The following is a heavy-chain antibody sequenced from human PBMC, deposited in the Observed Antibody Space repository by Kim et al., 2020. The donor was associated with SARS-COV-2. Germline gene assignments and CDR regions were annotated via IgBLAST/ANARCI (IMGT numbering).Heavy chain of an antibody. CDR3: ARGGSAMLTFWFYP. D-gene: IGHD5-18*01. J-gene: IGHJ5*02. CDR1: GGSISGSFYY. V-gene: IGHV4-39*07. Sequence: SETLSLTCTVSGGSISGSFYYWIWIRQPPGKGRDGIGCMYYSGSTYSNPTLKSRVTISVDTSKNPFSLNLSSATAADTALYYCARGGSAMLTFWFYPSG. CDR2: MYYSGST.